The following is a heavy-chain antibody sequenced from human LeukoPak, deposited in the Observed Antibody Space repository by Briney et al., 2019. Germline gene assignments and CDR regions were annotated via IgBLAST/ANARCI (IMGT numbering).Heavy chain of an antibody. CDR3: AKVGGVIAAAGNFDY. CDR2: ISGSGGST. D-gene: IGHD6-13*01. Sequence: GGSLRLSCAASGFTFSSYAMSWVRQAQGKGLEWASAISGSGGSTYYADSVKGRFTISRDNSKSTLYLQMNSLRAEDTAVYYCAKVGGVIAAAGNFDYWGQGTLVTVSS. CDR1: GFTFSSYA. V-gene: IGHV3-23*01. J-gene: IGHJ4*02.